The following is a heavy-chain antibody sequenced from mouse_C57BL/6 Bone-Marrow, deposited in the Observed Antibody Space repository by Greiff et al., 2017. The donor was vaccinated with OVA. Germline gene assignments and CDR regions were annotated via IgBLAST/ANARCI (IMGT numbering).Heavy chain of an antibody. CDR1: GYTFTSYG. Sequence: VQRVESGAELARPGASVKLSCKASGYTFTSYGISWVKQRTGQGLEWIGEIYPRSGNTYYNEKFKGKATLTADKSSSTAYMELRSLTSEDSAVYFCARWLRYYFDYWGQGTTLTVSS. D-gene: IGHD2-2*01. CDR3: ARWLRYYFDY. CDR2: IYPRSGNT. V-gene: IGHV1-81*01. J-gene: IGHJ2*01.